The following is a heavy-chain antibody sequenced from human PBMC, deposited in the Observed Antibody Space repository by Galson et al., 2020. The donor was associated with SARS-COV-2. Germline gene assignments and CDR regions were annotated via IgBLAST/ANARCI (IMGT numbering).Heavy chain of an antibody. CDR1: GYSFTTNW. CDR3: ARAPIETATIKIPSAFDY. J-gene: IGHJ4*02. D-gene: IGHD6-25*01. CDR2: FYPGDSHT. Sequence: GESLKISCKGSGYSFTTNWIGWVRQMPGKGLEWMGIFYPGDSHTIYSPSFQGQVTISADKSINTAYLQWSSLKASDTAIYYCARAPIETATIKIPSAFDYWGQGTLVTVSS. V-gene: IGHV5-51*01.